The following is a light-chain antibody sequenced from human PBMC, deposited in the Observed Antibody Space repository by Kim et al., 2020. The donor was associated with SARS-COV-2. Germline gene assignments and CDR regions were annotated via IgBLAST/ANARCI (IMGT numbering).Light chain of an antibody. CDR3: QQYETYWT. CDR2: KAS. J-gene: IGKJ1*01. Sequence: DIQMTQSPSTLSASMGDRVTITCRATQNIDNWLAWYQQKPGKAPKLLIYKASRLHSGVPSRFSGSGSGTEFTLTISSLQPDDFGIYFCQQYETYWTFGLGTKVDIK. CDR1: QNIDNW. V-gene: IGKV1-5*03.